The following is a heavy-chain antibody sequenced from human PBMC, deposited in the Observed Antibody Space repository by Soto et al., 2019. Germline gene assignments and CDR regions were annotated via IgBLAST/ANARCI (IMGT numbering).Heavy chain of an antibody. CDR1: GFTFSSYG. Sequence: PGGSLRLSCAASGFTFSSYGMHWVRQAPGKGLEWVAVIWYDGSNKYYADSVKGRFTISRDNSKNTLYLQMNSLRAEDTAGYYCAMESSGGYGDLAFYFWGLGRLVIV. V-gene: IGHV3-33*01. CDR3: AMESSGGYGDLAFYF. D-gene: IGHD3-22*01. J-gene: IGHJ4*02. CDR2: IWYDGSNK.